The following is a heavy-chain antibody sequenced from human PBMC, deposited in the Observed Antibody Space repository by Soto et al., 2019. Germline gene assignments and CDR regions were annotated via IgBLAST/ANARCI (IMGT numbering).Heavy chain of an antibody. D-gene: IGHD6-19*01. CDR1: GFTFSSYG. J-gene: IGHJ6*02. CDR2: IWYDGSNK. Sequence: GGSLRLSCAASGFTFSSYGMHWVRQAPGKGLEWVAVIWYDGSNKYYADSVKGRFTISRDNSKNTLYLQMNSLRAEDTAVYYCARPYSSWSGMDVWGQGTTVTVSS. V-gene: IGHV3-33*01. CDR3: ARPYSSWSGMDV.